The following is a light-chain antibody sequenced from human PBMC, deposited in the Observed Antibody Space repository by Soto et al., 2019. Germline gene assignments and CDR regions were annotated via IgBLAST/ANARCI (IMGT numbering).Light chain of an antibody. CDR1: QSISSY. J-gene: IGKJ1*01. Sequence: DIQMTQSPSSLSASVGDRVTITCRASQSISSYLNWYQQKPGKAPKLLIHAASSLQSWVPSRFSGSGSGTDFTLTISSLQPEDFATYYCQQCYSTRTFGQGTKVEIK. CDR3: QQCYSTRT. CDR2: AAS. V-gene: IGKV1-39*01.